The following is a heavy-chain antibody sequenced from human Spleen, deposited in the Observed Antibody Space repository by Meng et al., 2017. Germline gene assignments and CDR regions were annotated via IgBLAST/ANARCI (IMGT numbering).Heavy chain of an antibody. D-gene: IGHD4-11*01. Sequence: QVQLQQWRAGLWKPSDTLSLPCVVSGGSFSDYYWSWIRQPPGKGLEWIGEINHSGSTTYNPYLESRATISVDTSQNNLSLKLSSVPAADSAVYYCARGPTTMAHDFDYWGQGTLVTVPS. CDR1: GGSFSDYY. V-gene: IGHV4-34*01. CDR3: ARGPTTMAHDFDY. CDR2: INHSGST. J-gene: IGHJ4*02.